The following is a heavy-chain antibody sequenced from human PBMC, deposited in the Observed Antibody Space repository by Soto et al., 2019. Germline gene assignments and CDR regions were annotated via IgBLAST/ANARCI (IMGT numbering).Heavy chain of an antibody. J-gene: IGHJ6*03. CDR1: GFTFSSYG. V-gene: IGHV3-33*01. Sequence: QVQLVESGGGVVQPGRSLRLSCAASGFTFSSYGMHWVRQAPGKGLEWVAVIWYDRSNKYYADSVKGRFTISRDNSKNTLYLQMNSLRAEDTAVYYCARDRLAYCSGGSCYYYYYYMDVWGKGTTVTVSS. D-gene: IGHD2-15*01. CDR2: IWYDRSNK. CDR3: ARDRLAYCSGGSCYYYYYYMDV.